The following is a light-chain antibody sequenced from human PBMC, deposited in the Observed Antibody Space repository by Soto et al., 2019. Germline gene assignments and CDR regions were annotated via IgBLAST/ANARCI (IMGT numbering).Light chain of an antibody. Sequence: ELVLTHSPGTLSLSPGERATLSCRASQSVTSNYLAWYQQKPGQAPSLLIYGASARAAGIPDRFSGSGTGTDFALTISGLEPEDFAVYFCQQYASSPWTFGQGTKVDIK. CDR2: GAS. CDR1: QSVTSNY. J-gene: IGKJ1*01. CDR3: QQYASSPWT. V-gene: IGKV3-20*01.